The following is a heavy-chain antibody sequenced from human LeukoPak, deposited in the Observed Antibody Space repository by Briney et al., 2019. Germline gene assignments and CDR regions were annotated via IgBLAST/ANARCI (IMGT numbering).Heavy chain of an antibody. J-gene: IGHJ4*02. D-gene: IGHD5-24*01. CDR1: GYTFTSYA. CDR3: AREGSGRDGYNYGY. CDR2: INTNTGNP. V-gene: IGHV7-4-1*02. Sequence: ASVKVSCRASGYTFTSYAMNWVRQAPGQGLEWMGWINTNTGNPTYAQGFTGRFVFSLDTSVSTAYLQISSLKAEDTAVYYCAREGSGRDGYNYGYWGQGTLVTVSS.